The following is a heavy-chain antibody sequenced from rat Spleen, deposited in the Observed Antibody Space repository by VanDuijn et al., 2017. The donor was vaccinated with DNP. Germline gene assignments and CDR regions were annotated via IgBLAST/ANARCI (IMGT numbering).Heavy chain of an antibody. J-gene: IGHJ2*01. D-gene: IGHD1-11*01. CDR3: TRRRVYYFDY. Sequence: EVQLVESGGGLVQPGRSLKLSCAASGFTFSNYGLHWIRQAPTKGLEWVASISPSGGSTYYRDSVKGRFTISRDNAKSTLYLQMNSLRSEDTATYYCTRRRVYYFDYWGQGVMVTVSS. CDR1: GFTFSNYG. V-gene: IGHV5-19*01. CDR2: ISPSGGST.